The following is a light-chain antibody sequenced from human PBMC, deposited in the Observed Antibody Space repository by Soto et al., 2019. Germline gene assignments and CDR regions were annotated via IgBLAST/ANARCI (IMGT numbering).Light chain of an antibody. V-gene: IGLV2-8*01. J-gene: IGLJ1*01. CDR2: EVN. CDR3: SSYAGSSNV. CDR1: SSDVGGYNY. Sequence: QSALTQPPSASGSPGQSVAISCTGTSSDVGGYNYVSWYQQHPGKAPKLMIYEVNNRPSGVPDRFSGSKSGNTASLTVSGLQAEDEADYYCSSYAGSSNVFGTWTKLTVL.